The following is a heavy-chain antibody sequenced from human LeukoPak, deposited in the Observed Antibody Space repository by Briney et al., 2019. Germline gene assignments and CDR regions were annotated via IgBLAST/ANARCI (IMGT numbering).Heavy chain of an antibody. CDR2: ISGSGGST. CDR1: GFTFSSYA. D-gene: IGHD6-13*01. J-gene: IGHJ4*02. CDR3: AKADKRYSSSWYRFDY. V-gene: IGHV3-23*01. Sequence: PGGSQRLSCAASGFTFSSYAMSWVRQAPGKGLEWVSAISGSGGSTYYADSVKGRFTISRDNSKNTLYLQMNSLRAEDTAVYYCAKADKRYSSSWYRFDYWGQGTLVTVSS.